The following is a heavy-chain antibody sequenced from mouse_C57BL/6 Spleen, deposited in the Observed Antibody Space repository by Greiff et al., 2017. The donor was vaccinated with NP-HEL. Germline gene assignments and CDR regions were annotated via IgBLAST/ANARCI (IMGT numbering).Heavy chain of an antibody. J-gene: IGHJ3*01. CDR1: GFNIKDDY. D-gene: IGHD1-1*01. Sequence: VQLQQSGAELVRPGASVKLSCTASGFNIKDDYMHWVKQRPEQGLEWIGWIDPENGDTEYASKFQGKATITADTSSNTAYLQLSSLPSEDTAVYYCTDYYGSSYGAYWGQGTLVTVSA. V-gene: IGHV14-4*01. CDR3: TDYYGSSYGAY. CDR2: IDPENGDT.